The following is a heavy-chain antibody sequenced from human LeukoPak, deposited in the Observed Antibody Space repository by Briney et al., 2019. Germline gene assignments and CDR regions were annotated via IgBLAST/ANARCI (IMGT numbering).Heavy chain of an antibody. Sequence: LSETLSLTCTVSGGSTSSSSYYWSWVRQPPGKGLEWIGSIYYTGSTYYNPSLKSRVTISLDTSKNQFSLKLISVTAADTAVYYCARHRKVDTAGDYWGQGTLVTVSS. CDR3: ARHRKVDTAGDY. D-gene: IGHD5-18*01. CDR1: GGSTSSSSYY. V-gene: IGHV4-39*01. J-gene: IGHJ4*02. CDR2: IYYTGST.